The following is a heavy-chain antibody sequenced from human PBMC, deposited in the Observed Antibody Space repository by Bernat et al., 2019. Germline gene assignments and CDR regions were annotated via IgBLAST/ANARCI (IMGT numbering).Heavy chain of an antibody. Sequence: EVQLVESGGGLVQPGRSLRLSCTASGFTFGDYTMSWVRQAPGKGLEWVGFIRSKGFGETTEYAASVKGRFTISRDDSKSIAYLQMNRLKIEDTTVYYCARDPYGGPWGVCSYHYYYMDVWGKRNTVTVSS. CDR3: ARDPYGGPWGVCSYHYYYMDV. CDR1: GFTFGDYT. D-gene: IGHD4-17*01. V-gene: IGHV3-49*04. CDR2: IRSKGFGETT. J-gene: IGHJ6*03.